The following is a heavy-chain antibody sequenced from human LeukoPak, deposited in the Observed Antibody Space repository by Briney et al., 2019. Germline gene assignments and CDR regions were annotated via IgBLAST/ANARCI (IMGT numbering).Heavy chain of an antibody. D-gene: IGHD3-22*01. V-gene: IGHV3-33*06. CDR1: GFTFSSYG. J-gene: IGHJ6*02. CDR2: IWYDGSNK. Sequence: PGGSLRLSCAASGFTFSSYGMHWVRQAPGKGLEWVAVIWYDGSNKYYADSVKGRFTISRDNSKSTLYLQMNSLRAEDTAIYYCAKPLKYYYDSSGYPERHGMDVWGQGTTVTVSS. CDR3: AKPLKYYYDSSGYPERHGMDV.